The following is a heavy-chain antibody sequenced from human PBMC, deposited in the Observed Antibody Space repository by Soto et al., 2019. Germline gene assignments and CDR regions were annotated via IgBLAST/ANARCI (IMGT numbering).Heavy chain of an antibody. CDR1: GGSISSSSHY. Sequence: QLQLQESGPGLVKPSETLSLTCTVSGGSISSSSHYWGWIRQPPGKGLEWIGSIHYSGSTYYNPSLKSRVTISIDTSKNQFSLMLSSVTAADTAVYYCARHGNDYGDYAIDYWGQGTLVTVSS. V-gene: IGHV4-39*01. CDR3: ARHGNDYGDYAIDY. D-gene: IGHD4-17*01. CDR2: IHYSGST. J-gene: IGHJ4*02.